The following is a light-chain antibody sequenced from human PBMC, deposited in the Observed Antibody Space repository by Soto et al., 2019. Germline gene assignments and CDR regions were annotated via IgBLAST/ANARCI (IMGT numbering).Light chain of an antibody. CDR2: GAS. Sequence: EIVMTQSPATLSVSPGERATLSCRASQSVSSNLAWYQQKPGQAPRLLIYGASTRATGIPARFSGSGSGTEFTLTISSLQSEDVAVYYCQQYNNWPPKGLTFGPGTKVDIK. V-gene: IGKV3-15*01. J-gene: IGKJ3*01. CDR3: QQYNNWPPKGLT. CDR1: QSVSSN.